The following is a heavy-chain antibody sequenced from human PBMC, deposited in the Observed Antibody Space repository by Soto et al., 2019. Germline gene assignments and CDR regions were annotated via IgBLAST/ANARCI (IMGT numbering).Heavy chain of an antibody. V-gene: IGHV3-21*01. CDR3: ARDCSGGSCYPGMDV. CDR2: ISSSSTYI. Sequence: GGSLRLSCAASGFTFSTYSMNWVRQAPGKGLEWVSYISSSSTYIYYADSVKGRFTISRDNAKNSLYLQMNSLRAEDTAVYFCARDCSGGSCYPGMDVWGQGTTVTSP. CDR1: GFTFSTYS. J-gene: IGHJ6*02. D-gene: IGHD2-15*01.